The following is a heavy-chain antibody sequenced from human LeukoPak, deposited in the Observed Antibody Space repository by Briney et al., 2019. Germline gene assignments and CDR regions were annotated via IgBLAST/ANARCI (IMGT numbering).Heavy chain of an antibody. D-gene: IGHD3-10*01. V-gene: IGHV1-69*13. Sequence: ASVKVSCKASGGTLSSYAISWVRQAPGQGLEWMGGIIPIFGTANYAQKFQGRVTITADESTSTAYMELSSLRSEDTAVYYCARPSHYYGSGSYYNVAIYYYGMDVWGQGTTVTVSS. CDR3: ARPSHYYGSGSYYNVAIYYYGMDV. J-gene: IGHJ6*02. CDR1: GGTLSSYA. CDR2: IIPIFGTA.